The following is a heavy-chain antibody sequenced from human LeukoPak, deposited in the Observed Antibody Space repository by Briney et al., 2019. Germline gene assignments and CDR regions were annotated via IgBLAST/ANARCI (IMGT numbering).Heavy chain of an antibody. V-gene: IGHV7-4-1*02. CDR2: INTNTGNP. D-gene: IGHD2-2*01. CDR3: ARDRPPCSSTSCYAYYYYYYMDV. CDR1: GYTFTSYA. Sequence: ASVKVSCKASGYTFTSYAIVWVRQAPGQGLEWMGWINTNTGNPTYAQGFTGRFVFSLDTSVSTAYLQISSLKAEDTAVYYCARDRPPCSSTSCYAYYYYYYMDVWGKGTTVTVSS. J-gene: IGHJ6*03.